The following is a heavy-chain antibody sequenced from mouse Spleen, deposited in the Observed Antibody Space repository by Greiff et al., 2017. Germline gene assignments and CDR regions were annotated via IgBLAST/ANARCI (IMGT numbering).Heavy chain of an antibody. CDR2: INSNGGST. D-gene: IGHD2-1*01. Sequence: EVKLVESGGGLVKPGGSLKLSCAASGFTFSSYAMSWVRQTPEKRLEWVAAINSNGGSTYYPDTVKDRFTISRDNAKNTLYLQMSSLRSEDTALYYCARQGVYYGNYYAMDYWGQGTSVTVSS. CDR3: ARQGVYYGNYYAMDY. J-gene: IGHJ4*01. CDR1: GFTFSSYA. V-gene: IGHV5-6-2*01.